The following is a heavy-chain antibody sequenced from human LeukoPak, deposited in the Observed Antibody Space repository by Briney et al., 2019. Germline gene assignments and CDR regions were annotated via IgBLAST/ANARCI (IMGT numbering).Heavy chain of an antibody. V-gene: IGHV3-30*04. CDR3: ARGGIAAAGIPLDY. D-gene: IGHD6-13*01. CDR2: ISYDGSNK. CDR1: GFTFSTYA. Sequence: PGGSLRLSCAASGFTFSTYAMHWVRQAPGKGLEWVAVISYDGSNKYYADSVKGRFTISRDNSKNTLYLQMNSLRAEDTAVYYCARGGIAAAGIPLDYWGQGTLVTVSS. J-gene: IGHJ4*02.